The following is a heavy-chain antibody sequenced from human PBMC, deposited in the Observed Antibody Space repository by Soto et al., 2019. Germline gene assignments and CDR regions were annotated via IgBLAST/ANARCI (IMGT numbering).Heavy chain of an antibody. D-gene: IGHD6-13*01. V-gene: IGHV1-2*04. CDR1: GYTFTGYY. J-gene: IGHJ6*02. CDR2: INPNSGGT. Sequence: QVPLVQSGAEVKKPGASVKVSCKASGYTFTGYYMHWVRQAPGQGLEWMGWINPNSGGTNYAQKFQGWVTMTRDTSISTAYMELSRLRSDDTAVYYCARDRRAAAGTNYYYGMDVWGQGTTVTVSS. CDR3: ARDRRAAAGTNYYYGMDV.